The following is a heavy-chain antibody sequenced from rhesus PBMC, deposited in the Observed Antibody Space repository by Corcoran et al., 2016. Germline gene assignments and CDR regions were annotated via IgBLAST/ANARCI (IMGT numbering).Heavy chain of an antibody. CDR2: ISNGGGST. Sequence: EVQLVESGGGLVQPGGSLRLSCAASGFTFSSYGMSWVRQAPGKGLEWVSYISNGGGSTYYADSVKGRFTISRDNSKNTLSLQMNSLRAEDTAVYYCAKGGYCSGGVCYAGRDFDYWGQGVLVTVSS. D-gene: IGHD2-8*01. V-gene: IGHV3S5*01. J-gene: IGHJ4*01. CDR3: AKGGYCSGGVCYAGRDFDY. CDR1: GFTFSSYG.